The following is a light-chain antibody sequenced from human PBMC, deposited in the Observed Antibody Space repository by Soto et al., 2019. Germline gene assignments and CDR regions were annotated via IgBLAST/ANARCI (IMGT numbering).Light chain of an antibody. CDR1: NSDVGSYNY. CDR3: SLKTSSSTLVV. Sequence: QSALTQPASVSGSPGQSITISCTGTNSDVGSYNYVSWYQQYPGKAPKLMIYEVTNRPSGVSNRFSGSKSGNTASLTISGLQAEDEADYYCSLKTSSSTLVVFTTGTKLTVL. CDR2: EVT. V-gene: IGLV2-14*01. J-gene: IGLJ1*01.